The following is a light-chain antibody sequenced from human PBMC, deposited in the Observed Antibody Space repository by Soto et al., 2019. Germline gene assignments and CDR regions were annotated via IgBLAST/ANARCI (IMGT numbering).Light chain of an antibody. CDR2: DVS. Sequence: QSALTQPASAPGSPGQSITISCTGTSSDVGGYNYVSWYQQHPGKAPKFMIYDVSNRPSGVSNRFSGSKSGNTASLTISGLQAEDEADYYCSSYTTSNTRQIVFGTGTKVTAL. CDR3: SSYTTSNTRQIV. V-gene: IGLV2-14*01. J-gene: IGLJ1*01. CDR1: SSDVGGYNY.